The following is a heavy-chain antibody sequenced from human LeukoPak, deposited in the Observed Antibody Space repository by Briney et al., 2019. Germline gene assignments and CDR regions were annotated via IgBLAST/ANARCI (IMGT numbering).Heavy chain of an antibody. Sequence: TGGSLRLSCVASGFTLTSFAMSWVRQAPGKGLEWVSAISGSGGSTYYADSVKGRFTISRDNSKNTLYLQMNSLRAEDTAVYYCARDHWIAVAEPYFDYWGQGTLVTVSS. D-gene: IGHD6-19*01. CDR1: GFTLTSFA. CDR2: ISGSGGST. V-gene: IGHV3-23*01. CDR3: ARDHWIAVAEPYFDY. J-gene: IGHJ4*02.